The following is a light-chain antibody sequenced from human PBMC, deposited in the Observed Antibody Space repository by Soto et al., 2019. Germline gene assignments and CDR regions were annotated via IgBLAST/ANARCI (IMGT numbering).Light chain of an antibody. Sequence: IVMTQSPATLSVSPWERATLSCRASQNIYSNVAWYQQRPGQAPRLLIYRASTRAPGIPARFSGSGSGTEFTLTISSLQSEDFATYYCQQYNSYSWTFGQGTKVDIK. CDR1: QNIYSN. J-gene: IGKJ1*01. CDR2: RAS. V-gene: IGKV3-15*01. CDR3: QQYNSYSWT.